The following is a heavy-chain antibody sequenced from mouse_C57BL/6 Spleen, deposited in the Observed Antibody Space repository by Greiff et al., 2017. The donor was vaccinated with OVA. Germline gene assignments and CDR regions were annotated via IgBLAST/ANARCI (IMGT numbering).Heavy chain of an antibody. V-gene: IGHV6-3*01. CDR3: TAQRRFAY. D-gene: IGHD3-2*02. CDR1: GFTFSNYW. J-gene: IGHJ3*01. CDR2: IRLKSDNYAT. Sequence: EVKLMESGGGLVQPGGSMKLSCVASGFTFSNYWMNWVRQSPEKGLEWVAQIRLKSDNYATHYAESVKGRFTISRDDSKSSVYLQMNNLRAEDTGIYYCTAQRRFAYWGQGTLVTVSA.